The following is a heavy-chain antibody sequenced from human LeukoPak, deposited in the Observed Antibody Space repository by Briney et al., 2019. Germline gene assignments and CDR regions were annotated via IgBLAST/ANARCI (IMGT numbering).Heavy chain of an antibody. CDR3: ARASSLLSGAFDI. J-gene: IGHJ3*02. CDR1: GGSISSYY. D-gene: IGHD2-2*01. Sequence: SETLSLTCTVSGGSISSYYWSWIRQPPGKGLEWIGYIYYSGSTNYNPSLKSRVTISVDTSKNQFSLKLSSVTAADTAVYYCARASSLLSGAFDIWGQGTMVTVSS. CDR2: IYYSGST. V-gene: IGHV4-59*01.